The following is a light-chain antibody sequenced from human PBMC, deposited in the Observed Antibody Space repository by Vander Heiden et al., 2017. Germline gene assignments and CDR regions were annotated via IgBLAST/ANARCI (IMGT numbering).Light chain of an antibody. CDR2: DAS. CDR3: QQDHDWPPLT. J-gene: IGKJ4*01. V-gene: IGKV3-15*01. Sequence: IVMTQSPATLSVSPGERVTLSCRASQSVETRLAWYQQKPGQPPRLLISDASNTAAGVPARFSGSGSGTDFILTISSLQSEDSAVYYCQQDHDWPPLTFGGGTKVEIE. CDR1: QSVETR.